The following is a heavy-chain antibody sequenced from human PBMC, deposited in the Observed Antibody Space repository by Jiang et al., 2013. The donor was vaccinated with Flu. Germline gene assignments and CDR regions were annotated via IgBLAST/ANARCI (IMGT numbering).Heavy chain of an antibody. CDR3: ARDRAAYFDWLKAPDQGGMDV. J-gene: IGHJ6*02. CDR1: GYTFTSYY. D-gene: IGHD3-9*01. Sequence: ASGYTFTSYYMHWVATGPSGQGLEWMGWINPNSGGTNYAQKFQGRVTMTRDTSISTAYMELSRLRSDDTAVYYCARDRAAYFDWLKAPDQGGMDVWGQGTTVTVSS. V-gene: IGHV1-2*02. CDR2: INPNSGGT.